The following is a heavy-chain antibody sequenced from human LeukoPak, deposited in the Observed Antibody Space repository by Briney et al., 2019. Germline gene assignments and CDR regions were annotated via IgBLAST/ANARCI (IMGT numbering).Heavy chain of an antibody. J-gene: IGHJ4*02. CDR3: ARGFWSQGYYFDY. D-gene: IGHD3-3*01. CDR2: ISYDGNDR. Sequence: GSLRLSCEASGFTFSSYSMHWVRQAPGKGLEWVADISYDGNDRYYTDSAKGRFTISRDDSKNTVYLQMNSLRAEDTAVYFCARGFWSQGYYFDYWGQGTLVTVSS. V-gene: IGHV3-30*04. CDR1: GFTFSSYS.